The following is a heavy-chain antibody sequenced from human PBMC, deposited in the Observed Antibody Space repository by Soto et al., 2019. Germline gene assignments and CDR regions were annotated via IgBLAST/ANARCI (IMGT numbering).Heavy chain of an antibody. D-gene: IGHD3-9*01. J-gene: IGHJ4*02. CDR2: FHYSENT. CDR3: ALTGYYDVDY. CDR1: GGSISSGPYS. Sequence: SETLSLTCTVSGGSISSGPYSWGWIRQPPGKGLEWIGSFHYSENTNYNPSLESRVAISVDTSKNQFSLKLSSVTAADTAVYYCALTGYYDVDYWGQGALVTVSS. V-gene: IGHV4-39*01.